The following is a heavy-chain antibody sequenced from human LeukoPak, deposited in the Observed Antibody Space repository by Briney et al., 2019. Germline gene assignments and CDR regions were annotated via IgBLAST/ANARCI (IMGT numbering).Heavy chain of an antibody. D-gene: IGHD5-18*01. V-gene: IGHV1-8*01. Sequence: GASVKVSCKASGYAFTNYGLNWVRQATGQGLEWMGWMNPNSGNTGYAQKFQARLTMTTNTSWSTAYMELSSLTSDDTAVYYCALDTAMVLGYWGQGTLVTVSS. CDR1: GYAFTNYG. J-gene: IGHJ4*02. CDR3: ALDTAMVLGY. CDR2: MNPNSGNT.